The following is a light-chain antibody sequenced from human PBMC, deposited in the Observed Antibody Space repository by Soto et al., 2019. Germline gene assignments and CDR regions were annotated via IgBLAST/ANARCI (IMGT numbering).Light chain of an antibody. CDR1: QSVSKNF. V-gene: IGKV3-20*01. Sequence: EIVLTQSPGTLSLSAGERATLACRASQSVSKNFLAWYQQKPGQAPRLLINGASSRATGITDRCSGSGSGTDFSLTIDRLEPEDFAVYFCQQYGSSPPTFGSGTKVAIK. J-gene: IGKJ4*01. CDR3: QQYGSSPPT. CDR2: GAS.